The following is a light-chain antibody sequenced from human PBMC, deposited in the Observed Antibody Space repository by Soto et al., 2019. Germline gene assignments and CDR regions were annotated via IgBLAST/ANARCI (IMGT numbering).Light chain of an antibody. CDR1: RSDVGGYDY. Sequence: QSVLTQPASVSGAPGQSITISCTGTRSDVGGYDYVSWYQQHPGKAPKLMIYEVSDRPLGVSNRFSGSKSGNTASLTISGLQAEDEAYYYCSSYTSSSTLPYVFGTGTKSPS. J-gene: IGLJ1*01. V-gene: IGLV2-14*01. CDR2: EVS. CDR3: SSYTSSSTLPYV.